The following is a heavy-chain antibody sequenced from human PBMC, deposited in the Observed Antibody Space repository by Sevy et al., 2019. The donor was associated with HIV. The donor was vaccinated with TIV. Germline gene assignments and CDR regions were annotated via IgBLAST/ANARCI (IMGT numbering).Heavy chain of an antibody. CDR1: GGTFSSYA. CDR3: AGEGGSFGDY. Sequence: ASVKVSCKASGGTFSSYAISWVRQAPGQGLEWMGGIIPIFGTANYAQKFQGRVTITAEESTSTAYMELSSLGSEDTAVYYCAGEGGSFGDYWGQGTLVTVSS. CDR2: IIPIFGTA. J-gene: IGHJ4*02. V-gene: IGHV1-69*13. D-gene: IGHD3-10*01.